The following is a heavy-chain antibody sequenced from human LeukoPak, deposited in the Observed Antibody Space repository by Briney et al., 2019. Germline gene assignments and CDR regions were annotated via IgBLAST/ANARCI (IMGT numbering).Heavy chain of an antibody. V-gene: IGHV3-11*01. CDR1: GFTFSDYY. Sequence: GGSLRLSCAASGFTFSDYYMSWIRQAPGKGLEWDSYISSSGSTIYYADSVKGRFTISRDNAKNSLYLQMNSLRAEDTAVYYCARALSRVIVVVITTSSWFDPWGQGTLVTVSS. J-gene: IGHJ5*02. D-gene: IGHD3-22*01. CDR3: ARALSRVIVVVITTSSWFDP. CDR2: ISSSGSTI.